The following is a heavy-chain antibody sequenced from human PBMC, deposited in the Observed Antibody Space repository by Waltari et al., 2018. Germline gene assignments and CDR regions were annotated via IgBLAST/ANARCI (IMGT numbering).Heavy chain of an antibody. J-gene: IGHJ4*02. CDR3: AIIPQQLLRRGIFDY. V-gene: IGHV3-30*02. Sequence: QVQLVESGGGVVQPGGSLRLSCAASGFTFSSYGMHWVRQAPGKGLEWVAFIRYDGSNKYYAESVKGRFTISRDNSKNTLYLQMNSLRAEDTAVYYCAIIPQQLLRRGIFDYWGQGTLVTVSA. CDR2: IRYDGSNK. CDR1: GFTFSSYG. D-gene: IGHD6-13*01.